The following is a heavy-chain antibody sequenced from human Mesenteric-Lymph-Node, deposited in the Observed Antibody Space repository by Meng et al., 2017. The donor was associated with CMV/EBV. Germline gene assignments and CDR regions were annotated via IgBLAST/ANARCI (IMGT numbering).Heavy chain of an antibody. CDR2: TVDGARI. J-gene: IGHJ5*02. CDR1: GGSVSSGYYH. CDR3: ARDMDYSGVFDP. D-gene: IGHD4-11*01. Sequence: SETLSLTCIVSGGSVSSGYYHWNWIRQPPGKGLEWLGQTVDGARINYNPSLQSRLTISLDTSKNQFSLKVSSVTAADTAVYYCARDMDYSGVFDPWGQGTLVTVSS. V-gene: IGHV4-61*01.